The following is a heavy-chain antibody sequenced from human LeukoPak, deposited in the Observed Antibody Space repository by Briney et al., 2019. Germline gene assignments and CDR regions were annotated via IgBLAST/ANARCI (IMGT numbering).Heavy chain of an antibody. CDR1: GGSVSSYY. V-gene: IGHV4-4*07. CDR2: IYTSGST. CDR3: ARVGSSSWYGTIDY. J-gene: IGHJ4*02. D-gene: IGHD6-13*01. Sequence: SETLSLTCTVSGGSVSSYYWSWIRQPAGKGLEWIGRIYTSGSTNYNPSLKSRVTMSVDTSENQFSLKLSSVTAADTAVYYCARVGSSSWYGTIDYWGQGTLVTVSS.